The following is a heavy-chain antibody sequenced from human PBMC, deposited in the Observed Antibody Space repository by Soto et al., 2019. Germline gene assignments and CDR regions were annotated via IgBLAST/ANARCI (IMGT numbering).Heavy chain of an antibody. V-gene: IGHV4-31*03. CDR1: GGSISSGGYY. D-gene: IGHD3-3*01. CDR2: IYYSGST. J-gene: IGHJ5*02. Sequence: SETLSLTCTVSGGSISSGGYYWSWIRQHPGKGLEWIGYIYYSGSTYYNPSLKSRVTISVDTSKNQFSLKLSSVTAADTAVYYCARVRRPSDFWSGPRANWFDPWGQGTLVTVSS. CDR3: ARVRRPSDFWSGPRANWFDP.